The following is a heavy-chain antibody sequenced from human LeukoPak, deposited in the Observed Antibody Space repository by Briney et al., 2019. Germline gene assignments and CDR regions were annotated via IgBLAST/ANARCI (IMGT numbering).Heavy chain of an antibody. D-gene: IGHD2-2*01. V-gene: IGHV4-39*07. CDR1: GGSISSSSYY. CDR3: ARDAGHQLSRRNYYAMDV. J-gene: IGHJ6*02. CDR2: IYSGGSS. Sequence: PSETLSLTCTVSGGSISSSSYYWGWIRQPPGKGLEWIGSIYSGGSSYYNPSLKSRVSISVDTSNNQFSLKVSSVTAADTAVYYCARDAGHQLSRRNYYAMDVWGQGTTVTVSS.